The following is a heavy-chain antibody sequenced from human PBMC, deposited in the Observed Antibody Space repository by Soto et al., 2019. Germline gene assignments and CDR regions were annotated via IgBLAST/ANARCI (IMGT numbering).Heavy chain of an antibody. V-gene: IGHV1-3*01. CDR2: INAGNGNT. J-gene: IGHJ6*02. D-gene: IGHD1-7*01. Sequence: ASVKVSCKASGYTFTSYAMHWVRQAPGQRREWMGWINAGNGNTKYSQKFQGRVTITRDTSASTAYMELSSLRSEDTAVYYCARDQYNWNYVGYYYYYGMDVWGQGTTVTVSS. CDR3: ARDQYNWNYVGYYYYYGMDV. CDR1: GYTFTSYA.